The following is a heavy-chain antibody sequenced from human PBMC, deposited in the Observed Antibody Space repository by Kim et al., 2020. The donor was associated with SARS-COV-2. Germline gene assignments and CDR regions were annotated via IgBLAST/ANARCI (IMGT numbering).Heavy chain of an antibody. J-gene: IGHJ4*02. CDR1: GFTFSSYG. Sequence: GGSLRLSCAASGFTFSSYGMHWVRQAPGKGLEWVAVISYDGSNKYYADSVKGRFTISRDNSKNTLYLQMNSLRAEDTAVYYCAKGAIYVEGLDYWGQGTLVTVSS. CDR2: ISYDGSNK. V-gene: IGHV3-30*18. D-gene: IGHD2-21*01. CDR3: AKGAIYVEGLDY.